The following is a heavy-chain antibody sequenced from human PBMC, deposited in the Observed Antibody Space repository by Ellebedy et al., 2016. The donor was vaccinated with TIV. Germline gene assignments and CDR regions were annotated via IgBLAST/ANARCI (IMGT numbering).Heavy chain of an antibody. CDR3: AREKMGGDYSF. V-gene: IGHV3-21*01. J-gene: IGHJ4*02. CDR1: GFTFSSYG. Sequence: GGSLRLSCAASGFTFSSYGMHWVRQAPGKGLEWVSSISSSSSYIYYADSVKGRFTISRDNAKNSLYLQMNSLRAEDTAVYYCAREKMGGDYSFWGQGTLVTVSS. D-gene: IGHD4-17*01. CDR2: ISSSSSYI.